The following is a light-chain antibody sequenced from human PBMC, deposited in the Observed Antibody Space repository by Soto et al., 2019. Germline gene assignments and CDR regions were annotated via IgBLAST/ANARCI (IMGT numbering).Light chain of an antibody. J-gene: IGKJ4*01. CDR1: QSVSSY. CDR2: DAS. CDR3: RQRSNWPLT. V-gene: IGKV3-11*01. Sequence: DIVLTQSPGTLSLSPGQRATLSCRASQSVSSYLAWYQQKPGQAPRLLIYDASNRATGIPARFSGSGSGTDFTLTISSLEPEDFAVYYCRQRSNWPLTFGGGTKVDIK.